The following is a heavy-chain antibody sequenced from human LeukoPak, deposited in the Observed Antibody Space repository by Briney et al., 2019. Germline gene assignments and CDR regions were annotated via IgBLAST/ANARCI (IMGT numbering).Heavy chain of an antibody. J-gene: IGHJ3*02. V-gene: IGHV6-1*01. Sequence: SQTLSLTCAISGDSVSSNSAAWNWIRQSPPRGLEWLGRTYYRSKWYNDYAVSVKSRITINPDTSKNQFSLQLNSVTPEDTAVYYCAREGLYSSSWYEEDAFDIWGQGTMVTVSS. CDR2: TYYRSKWYN. CDR1: GDSVSSNSAA. D-gene: IGHD6-13*01. CDR3: AREGLYSSSWYEEDAFDI.